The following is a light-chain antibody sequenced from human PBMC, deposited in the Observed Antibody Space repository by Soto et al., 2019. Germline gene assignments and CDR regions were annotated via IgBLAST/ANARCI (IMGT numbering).Light chain of an antibody. J-gene: IGKJ5*01. Sequence: IVLTQSPRTLSSSPGERATLSCRASQSVSTNNLAWYQQRPGQAPRLLIYGASRRATGIPDRFSGSGSGTDFTLTISRLEPEDLAVYYCQKYGSSPPITFGQGTRLEIK. V-gene: IGKV3-20*01. CDR1: QSVSTNN. CDR2: GAS. CDR3: QKYGSSPPIT.